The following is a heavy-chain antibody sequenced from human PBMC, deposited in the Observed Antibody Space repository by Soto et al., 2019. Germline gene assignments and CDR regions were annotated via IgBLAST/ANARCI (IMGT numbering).Heavy chain of an antibody. D-gene: IGHD2-15*01. CDR1: GYTFADYG. CDR2: IGPYNGNT. CDR3: ARCYCTVGSCYTCWHFDL. Sequence: QAQLVQSGAEVKKPGASVKVSCQAGGYTFADYGISWVRQAPGQGLEWVGWIGPYNGNTNYAQNHQDRVTMTTDSSTNTAYMELRRLRSDDTALYYCARCYCTVGSCYTCWHFDLWGRGTLLTVSS. J-gene: IGHJ2*01. V-gene: IGHV1-18*01.